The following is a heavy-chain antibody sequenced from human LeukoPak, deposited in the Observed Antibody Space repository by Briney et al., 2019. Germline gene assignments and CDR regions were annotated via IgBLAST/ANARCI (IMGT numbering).Heavy chain of an antibody. V-gene: IGHV4-31*03. D-gene: IGHD5-18*01. Sequence: SETLSLTCTVSGGSISSGGYYWSWIRQHPGKGLEWIGYIYYSGSTYYNPSLKSRVTISVDTSKNQFSLKLSSVTAADTAVYYCARVGYSYDNWLDPWGQGTLVTVSS. CDR1: GGSISSGGYY. J-gene: IGHJ5*02. CDR2: IYYSGST. CDR3: ARVGYSYDNWLDP.